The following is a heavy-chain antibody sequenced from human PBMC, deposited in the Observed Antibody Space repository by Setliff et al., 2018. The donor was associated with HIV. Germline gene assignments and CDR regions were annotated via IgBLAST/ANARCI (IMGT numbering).Heavy chain of an antibody. V-gene: IGHV4-59*01. Sequence: SETLSLTCTVSGGSITSYYWSWIRQPPGKGLDWIGYIHYSGRTNYNPSLKSRVTISLDTSKNQFSLKLRSVTAADTAVYYCARAPLGDIVVVPAHFDSWGQGTLVTVSS. D-gene: IGHD2-2*01. J-gene: IGHJ4*01. CDR2: IHYSGRT. CDR3: ARAPLGDIVVVPAHFDS. CDR1: GGSITSYY.